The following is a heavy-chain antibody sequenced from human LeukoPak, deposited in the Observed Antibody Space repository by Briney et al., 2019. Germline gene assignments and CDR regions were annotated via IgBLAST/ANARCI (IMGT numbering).Heavy chain of an antibody. CDR2: INTNSGGT. D-gene: IGHD3-22*01. V-gene: IGHV1-2*02. J-gene: IGHJ4*02. Sequence: ASVKDSCRASGYTFTGYYMRWVRQAPGQGLGWMGWINTNSGGTNYAQKFQGRVTMTRDTSISTAYMELSRLRSDDTAVYYCARDYYYDSSGYYDYWGQGTLVTVSS. CDR1: GYTFTGYY. CDR3: ARDYYYDSSGYYDY.